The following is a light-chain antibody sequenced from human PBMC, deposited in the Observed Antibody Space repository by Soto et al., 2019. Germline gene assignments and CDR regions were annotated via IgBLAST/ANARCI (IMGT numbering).Light chain of an antibody. V-gene: IGLV2-14*01. Sequence: LTQPASVSGSPGQSITISCTGTSTDVGGYNYVSWYQHHPGKAPKLMIYEVSNRPSGAPDRFSGSTSGNTASLTISGLQAEDETDYFCSLYSSNGSLIFGPGTKVTVL. J-gene: IGLJ1*01. CDR3: SLYSSNGSLI. CDR2: EVS. CDR1: STDVGGYNY.